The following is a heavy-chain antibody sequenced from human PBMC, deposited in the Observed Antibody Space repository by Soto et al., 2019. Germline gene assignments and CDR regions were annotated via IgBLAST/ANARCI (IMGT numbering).Heavy chain of an antibody. CDR2: ISSSGSTI. Sequence: QVQLVESGGGLVKPGGSLRLSCADSGFTFSDYYMSWIRQAPGKGLEWVSYISSSGSTIYYADSVKGRFTISRDNAKNSLYLQMNSLRAEDTAVYYCARGGYCSSTSCYDVEYYYYYMDVWGKGTTVTVSS. V-gene: IGHV3-11*01. J-gene: IGHJ6*03. D-gene: IGHD2-2*01. CDR1: GFTFSDYY. CDR3: ARGGYCSSTSCYDVEYYYYYMDV.